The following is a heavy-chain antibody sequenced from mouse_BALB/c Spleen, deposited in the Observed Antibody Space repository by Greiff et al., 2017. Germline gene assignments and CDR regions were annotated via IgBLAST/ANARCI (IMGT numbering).Heavy chain of an antibody. V-gene: IGHV3-2*02. Sequence: EVQLQESGPGLVKPSQSLSLTCTVTGYSITSDYAWNWIRQFPGNKLEWMSYISYSGSTSYNPYFKGRISITRDTSKNQFFLQLNSMTPEDTATYYCASWCAYSWFDYWGQGTMVTVSA. CDR2: ISYSGST. CDR1: GYSITSDYA. D-gene: IGHD1-1*01. CDR3: ASWCAYSWFDY. J-gene: IGHJ3*01.